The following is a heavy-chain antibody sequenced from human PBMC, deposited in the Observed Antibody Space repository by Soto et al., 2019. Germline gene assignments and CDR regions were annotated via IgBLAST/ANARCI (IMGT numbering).Heavy chain of an antibody. V-gene: IGHV4-31*03. CDR2: IYYSGST. J-gene: IGHJ6*02. Sequence: SETLSLTCTVSGGSISSGGYYWSWIRQHPGKGLEWIGYIYYSGSTYYNPSLKSRVTISVDTSKNQFSLKLSSVTAADTAVYYCARDRWMGSGSSNNYYYYGMDVWGQGTTVTVSS. D-gene: IGHD3-10*01. CDR1: GGSISSGGYY. CDR3: ARDRWMGSGSSNNYYYYGMDV.